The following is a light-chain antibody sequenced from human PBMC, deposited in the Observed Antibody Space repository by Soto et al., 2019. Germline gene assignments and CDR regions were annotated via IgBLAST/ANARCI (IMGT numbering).Light chain of an antibody. V-gene: IGKV3-15*01. J-gene: IGKJ5*01. CDR3: QQYNNWPPIT. CDR2: GAS. CDR1: QSVSSN. Sequence: PGERVTLSSRASQSVSSNLAWYQQKPGQAPRLLIYGASTRATGIPARFSGSGSGTEFTLTISSLQSEDFAVYYCQQYNNWPPITFGQGTRLEIK.